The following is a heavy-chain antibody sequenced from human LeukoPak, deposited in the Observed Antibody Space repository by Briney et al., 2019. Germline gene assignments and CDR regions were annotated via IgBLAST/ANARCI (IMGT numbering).Heavy chain of an antibody. V-gene: IGHV3-30*04. CDR3: ARSDRGDYNFDY. CDR2: ISFDGSQK. J-gene: IGHJ4*02. CDR1: GFSVGGYA. D-gene: IGHD4-17*01. Sequence: GVSLRLSCEVSGFSVGGYALHWVRQAPGKGLEWVAVISFDGSQKYYADSVKGRFTISRDTFKNTLFLQMDSLSGEDTGFYYCARSDRGDYNFDYWGQGTLVTVSS.